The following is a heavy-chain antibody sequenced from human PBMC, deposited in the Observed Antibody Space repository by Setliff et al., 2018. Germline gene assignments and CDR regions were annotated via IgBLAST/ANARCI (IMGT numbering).Heavy chain of an antibody. CDR2: IYYSGST. CDR1: GYSISSGYY. D-gene: IGHD3-9*01. V-gene: IGHV4-38-2*01. J-gene: IGHJ4*02. CDR3: ARTLYDYDILTGPGYYFDY. Sequence: TSETLSLTCAVSGYSISSGYYWGWIRQPPGKGLEWIGSIYYSGSTYYNPSLKSRVTISVDTSKNQFSLKLSSVTAADTAVYYCARTLYDYDILTGPGYYFDYWGQGTLVTVSS.